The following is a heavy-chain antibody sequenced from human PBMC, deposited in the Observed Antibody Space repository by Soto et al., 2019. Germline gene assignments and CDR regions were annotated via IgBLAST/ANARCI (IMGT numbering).Heavy chain of an antibody. CDR2: IYHSGST. CDR3: SRGTDL. V-gene: IGHV4-30-2*01. J-gene: IGHJ3*01. CDR1: GGSISSGGYS. D-gene: IGHD2-21*02. Sequence: QLQLQESGSGLVKPSQTLSLTCAVSGGSISSGGYSWSWIRQPPGKGLEWIGYIYHSGSTYYNPSLKSRVTTSVDSSKNQFALKLSSLTAADTPGYYWSRGTDLGGRGTMGTASS.